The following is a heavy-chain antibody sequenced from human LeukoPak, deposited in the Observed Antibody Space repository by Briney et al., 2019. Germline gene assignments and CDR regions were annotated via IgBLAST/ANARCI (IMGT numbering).Heavy chain of an antibody. J-gene: IGHJ5*02. V-gene: IGHV3-23*01. CDR3: AKDAAVVVTAIFWFDP. Sequence: PGGSLRLSCAASGFTFSSYAMSWVRQAPGKGLEWVSAISGSGGSTYYADSVKGRFTISRDNSKNTLYLQMNSLRAEDTTVYYCAKDAAVVVTAIFWFDPWGQGTLVTVSS. D-gene: IGHD2-21*02. CDR2: ISGSGGST. CDR1: GFTFSSYA.